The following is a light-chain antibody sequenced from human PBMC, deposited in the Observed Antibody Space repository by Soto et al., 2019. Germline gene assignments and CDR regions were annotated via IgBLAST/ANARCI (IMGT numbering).Light chain of an antibody. CDR3: CSYAGSSTFVI. J-gene: IGLJ2*01. CDR1: SSDVGSYNL. Sequence: QSALTQPASVSGSPRQSITISCTGTSSDVGSYNLVSWYQQYPGRAPKLMIYEVNKRPSGVSDRFSGSKSGNTASLTISGLQAEDGADYYCCSYAGSSTFVIFGGGTKLTVL. V-gene: IGLV2-23*02. CDR2: EVN.